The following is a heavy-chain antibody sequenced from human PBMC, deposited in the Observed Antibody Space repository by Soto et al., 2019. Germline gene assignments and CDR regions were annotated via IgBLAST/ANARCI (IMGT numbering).Heavy chain of an antibody. CDR3: ARGAPWSGLFDP. Sequence: SETLSLTCTVSGGSISSGGYYWSWIRQHPGKGLEWIGYIYYSGSTYYNPSPKSRVTISVDTSKNQFSLKLSSVTAADTAVYYCARGAPWSGLFDPWGQGTLVTVSS. CDR2: IYYSGST. CDR1: GGSISSGGYY. V-gene: IGHV4-31*03. J-gene: IGHJ5*02. D-gene: IGHD3-3*01.